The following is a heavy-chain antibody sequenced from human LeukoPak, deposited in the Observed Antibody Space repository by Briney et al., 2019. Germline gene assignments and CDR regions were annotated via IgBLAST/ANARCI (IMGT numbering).Heavy chain of an antibody. CDR3: ARDARTDSPFSWSDP. CDR1: GFTFSSYW. D-gene: IGHD2-8*02. V-gene: IGHV3-7*01. Sequence: GGSLRLSCAASGFTFSSYWMSWVRQAPGRGLEWVAKIKQDGSEKYYVDSVKGRLTISRDNGKNTLYLQMDTLRAEDTAVYYCARDARTDSPFSWSDPWGQGTLVTVSS. J-gene: IGHJ5*02. CDR2: IKQDGSEK.